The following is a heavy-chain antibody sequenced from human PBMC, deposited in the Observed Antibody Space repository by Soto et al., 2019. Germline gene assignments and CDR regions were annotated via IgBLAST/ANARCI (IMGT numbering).Heavy chain of an antibody. CDR2: ISSSSRYI. Sequence: EVQLVESGGGLVKPGGSLRLSCAASGFTFRTYSMNWVRQAPGKGLEWVSSISSSSRYIYYADSMKGRFTISRDNAKNSLYLQMNSLGVEDTAVYYCASLSIVGPSEYFDYWGQGTRVTVSS. D-gene: IGHD1-26*01. CDR3: ASLSIVGPSEYFDY. V-gene: IGHV3-21*01. J-gene: IGHJ4*02. CDR1: GFTFRTYS.